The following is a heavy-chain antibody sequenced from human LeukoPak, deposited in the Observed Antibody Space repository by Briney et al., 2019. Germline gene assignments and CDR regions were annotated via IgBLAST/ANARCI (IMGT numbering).Heavy chain of an antibody. J-gene: IGHJ4*02. CDR1: GGSISSSSYY. CDR2: IYYSGSI. Sequence: ASETLSLTCTVSGGSISSSSYYWGWIRQPPGTGLEWIGSIYYSGSIYYNPYLKSRDTISVDTSKTQFPLKLSSVTAADTAVYYCARHGKLGFGESRFDYWGQGTLVTVSS. CDR3: ARHGKLGFGESRFDY. D-gene: IGHD3-10*01. V-gene: IGHV4-39*01.